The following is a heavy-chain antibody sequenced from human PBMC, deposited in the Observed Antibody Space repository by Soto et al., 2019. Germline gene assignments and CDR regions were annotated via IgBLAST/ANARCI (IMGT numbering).Heavy chain of an antibody. V-gene: IGHV5-51*01. D-gene: IGHD2-2*01. CDR1: GYIFTTYW. CDR3: ATYQDPYYYGMDV. CDR2: IYPIDSDT. J-gene: IGHJ6*02. Sequence: ESLKISCKGSGYIFTTYWIGWVLQMPGKGLEWMGIIYPIDSDTKYSPSFEGQVTVSVDKSISTAYLQWSSLKASDTAMYYCATYQDPYYYGMDVWGQGTTVTVSS.